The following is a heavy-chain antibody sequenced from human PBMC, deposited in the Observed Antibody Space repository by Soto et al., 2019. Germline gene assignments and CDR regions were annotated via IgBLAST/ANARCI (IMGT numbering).Heavy chain of an antibody. D-gene: IGHD2-2*01. J-gene: IGHJ5*02. Sequence: QVQLVQSGAEVKKPGASVRGSCKASGYTFTNYGITWVRQAPGQGLARMGWISPHNGKTHYSQKLQGRVTMTTDTSTSTAAMVLVSLRSDYPPIYYCARRPSADWFAPWGQGPLVPVSS. CDR1: GYTFTNYG. V-gene: IGHV1-18*01. CDR2: ISPHNGKT. CDR3: ARRPSADWFAP.